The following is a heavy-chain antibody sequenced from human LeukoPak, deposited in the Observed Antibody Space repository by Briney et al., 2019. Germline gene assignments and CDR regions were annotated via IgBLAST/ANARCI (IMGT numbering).Heavy chain of an antibody. CDR2: ISSSSSYI. Sequence: GGSLRLSCAASGFTFSSYSMNWVRQAPGKGLEWVSSISSSSSYIYYADSVKGRFTISRDNAKNSLYLQMNSLGAEDTAVYYCARETGDSSGVFDYWGQGTLVTVSS. V-gene: IGHV3-21*01. D-gene: IGHD3-22*01. CDR3: ARETGDSSGVFDY. CDR1: GFTFSSYS. J-gene: IGHJ4*02.